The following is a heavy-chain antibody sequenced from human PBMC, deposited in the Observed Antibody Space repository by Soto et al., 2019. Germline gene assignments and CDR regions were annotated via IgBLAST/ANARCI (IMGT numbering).Heavy chain of an antibody. CDR3: ARGGGVGVAGSAAFDM. D-gene: IGHD3-3*01. CDR2: INPATGAA. CDR1: GYPVTAYY. Sequence: QLHLVQSGAVVKKPGASVTVSCSASGYPVTAYYMHWVRQAPGRGLEWMGGINPATGAAKYTQTCQGRVTMPRDTTTCMDFMGLSGLASADSAGFYCARGGGVGVAGSAAFDMWGQGTLVTVSS. J-gene: IGHJ3*02. V-gene: IGHV1-2*02.